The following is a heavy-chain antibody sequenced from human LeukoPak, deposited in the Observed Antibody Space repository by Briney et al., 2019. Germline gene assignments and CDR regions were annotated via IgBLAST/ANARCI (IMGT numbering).Heavy chain of an antibody. CDR1: GDSISNGGSISNGGHY. V-gene: IGHV4-31*03. Sequence: SETLSLTCTVSGDSISNGGSISNGGHYWSWIRQFPGKGLEWIGYIYHSGNTYYNPSLESRVTISVDTSENRVSLRLNSVTAADTAIYYCARDTRIEWLRFLDYWGQGILVTVSS. CDR3: ARDTRIEWLRFLDY. CDR2: IYHSGNT. D-gene: IGHD5-12*01. J-gene: IGHJ4*02.